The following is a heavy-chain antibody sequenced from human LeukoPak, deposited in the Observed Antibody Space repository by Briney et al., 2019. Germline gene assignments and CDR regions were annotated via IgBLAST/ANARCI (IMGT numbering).Heavy chain of an antibody. Sequence: GGSLRLSCAVSGLTFSNAWMSWVRQAPGKGLEWVGRIKSKTDGGTTDYAAPVKGKFTISRDDSKNTLYLQMNSLKTEDTAVYYCTTGYCSGGPCYSSFRFDYWGQGTLVTVSS. J-gene: IGHJ4*02. CDR1: GLTFSNAW. CDR2: IKSKTDGGTT. CDR3: TTGYCSGGPCYSSFRFDY. D-gene: IGHD2-15*01. V-gene: IGHV3-15*01.